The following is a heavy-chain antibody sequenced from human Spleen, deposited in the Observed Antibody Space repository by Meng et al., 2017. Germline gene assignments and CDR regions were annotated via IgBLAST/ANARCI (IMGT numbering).Heavy chain of an antibody. J-gene: IGHJ4*02. CDR1: GGFFSGYS. CDR3: ASWIYSCGWQ. V-gene: IGHV4-34*01. Sequence: QVQIQQWGPGLLKALETLSLTCAGYGGFFSGYSWSWIRQPPGKGLEWIGEINHGGDTNYNPSLKSRVTIAIDKSKNQFSLKLSSVTAADTAVYYCASWIYSCGWQWGQGALVTVSS. CDR2: INHGGDT. D-gene: IGHD6-19*01.